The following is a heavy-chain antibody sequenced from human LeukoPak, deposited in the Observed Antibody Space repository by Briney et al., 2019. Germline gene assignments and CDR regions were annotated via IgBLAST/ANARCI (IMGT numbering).Heavy chain of an antibody. Sequence: PRGSLRLSCAASGFTFSSYDMHWVRQATGKGLEWVSAIGTAGDTYYPGSVKGRFTISRENAKNSLYLQMNSLRAGDTAVYYCARGRFGISSPYYYYGMDVWGQGTTVTVSS. CDR1: GFTFSSYD. D-gene: IGHD3-10*01. CDR2: IGTAGDT. CDR3: ARGRFGISSPYYYYGMDV. J-gene: IGHJ6*02. V-gene: IGHV3-13*01.